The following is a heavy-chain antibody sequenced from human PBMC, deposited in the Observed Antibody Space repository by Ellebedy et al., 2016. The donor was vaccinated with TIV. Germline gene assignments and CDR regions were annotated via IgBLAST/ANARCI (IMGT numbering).Heavy chain of an antibody. V-gene: IGHV3-30*04. CDR1: GFTFSSYA. D-gene: IGHD3-10*01. J-gene: IGHJ4*02. Sequence: GESLKISCAASGFTFSSYAMHWVRQAPGKGLEWVAVISYDGSNKYYADSVKGRFTISRDNSKNTLYLQMNSLRAEDTAVYYCARDVGYYGSGSLFDYWGQGTLVTVSS. CDR2: ISYDGSNK. CDR3: ARDVGYYGSGSLFDY.